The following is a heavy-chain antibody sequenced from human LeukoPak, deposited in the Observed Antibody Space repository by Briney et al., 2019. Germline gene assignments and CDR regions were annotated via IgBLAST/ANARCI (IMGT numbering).Heavy chain of an antibody. V-gene: IGHV1-69*05. Sequence: SVKVSCKASGGTFSSYAISLVRQAPGQGLEWMGRIIPIFGTANYAQRFQGRVTITTDESTSTAYMELSSLRSEDTAVYYCARDSELEMATNIGYYWGQGTLVTVSS. J-gene: IGHJ4*02. CDR2: IIPIFGTA. CDR3: ARDSELEMATNIGYY. CDR1: GGTFSSYA. D-gene: IGHD5-24*01.